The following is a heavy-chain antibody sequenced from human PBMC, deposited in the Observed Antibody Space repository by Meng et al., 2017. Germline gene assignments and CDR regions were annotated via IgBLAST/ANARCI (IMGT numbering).Heavy chain of an antibody. V-gene: IGHV3-30-3*02. J-gene: IGHJ2*01. CDR2: ISYNGSNN. Sequence: GFFVSRYAMHWVRQAPGQGLEWVALISYNGSNNFYTDSMKGRFTISRDNSKNTLYLQMNSLRAEDTAVYYCAKSIVVVKSRGGWYFDLWGRGTLVTVSS. D-gene: IGHD3-22*01. CDR3: AKSIVVVKSRGGWYFDL. CDR1: GFFVSRYA.